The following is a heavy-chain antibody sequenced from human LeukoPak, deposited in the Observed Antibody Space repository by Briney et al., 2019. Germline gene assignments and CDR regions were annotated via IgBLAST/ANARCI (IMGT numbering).Heavy chain of an antibody. D-gene: IGHD4-23*01. CDR1: GYTFTSYG. CDR3: ARDPSHPPIRWYTALIAFDI. J-gene: IGHJ3*02. V-gene: IGHV1-18*01. CDR2: ISAYNGNT. Sequence: ASVKVSCKASGYTFTSYGISWVRQAPGQGLEWMGWISAYNGNTNYAQKLQGRVTMTTDTSTSTAYMELRSLRSDDTAVYYCARDPSHPPIRWYTALIAFDIWGQGTMVTVSS.